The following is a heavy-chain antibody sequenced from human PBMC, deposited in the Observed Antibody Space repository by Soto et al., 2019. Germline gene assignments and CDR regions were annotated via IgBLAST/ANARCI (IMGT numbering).Heavy chain of an antibody. CDR1: GNTLTELS. CDR3: AMMYSSGPKGAFDI. D-gene: IGHD6-19*01. V-gene: IGHV1-24*01. Sequence: ASVKVSCKVSGNTLTELSMHWVRQAPGKGHEWMGGFDPEDGETIYAQKFQGRVTMTEDTSTDTAYMELSSLRSEDTAVYSCAMMYSSGPKGAFDIWGQGTMVTVSS. CDR2: FDPEDGET. J-gene: IGHJ3*02.